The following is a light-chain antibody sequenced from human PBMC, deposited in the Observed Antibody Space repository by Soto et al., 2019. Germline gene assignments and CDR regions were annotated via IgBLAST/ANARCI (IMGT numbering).Light chain of an antibody. CDR1: SSNIGRDY. Sequence: QSVLTQPPSASGTPGQRVTISCSGGSSNIGRDYVYWYQQLPGAAPKLLMYSHNIRPAGVPDRFSASTSGTSASLAISGLRPEDEGDYHCAAWDESVRGVVFGGGTKLTVL. CDR3: AAWDESVRGVV. V-gene: IGLV1-47*02. J-gene: IGLJ2*01. CDR2: SHN.